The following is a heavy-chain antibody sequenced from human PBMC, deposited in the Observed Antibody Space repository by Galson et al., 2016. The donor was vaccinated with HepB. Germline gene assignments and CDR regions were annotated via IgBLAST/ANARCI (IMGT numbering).Heavy chain of an antibody. CDR2: INGLSGKK. CDR1: GYLLTRHG. CDR3: ARIDDYGDYIPLDF. Sequence: SVKVSCKASGYLLTRHGIGWVRQTPGQGLEWMGWINGLSGKKKYDEDFQDRVRKYIETAEDTVYTELRSLRFDDTAILYCARIDDYGDYIPLDFWGQGTLVTVSS. J-gene: IGHJ4*02. V-gene: IGHV1-18*04. D-gene: IGHD4-17*01.